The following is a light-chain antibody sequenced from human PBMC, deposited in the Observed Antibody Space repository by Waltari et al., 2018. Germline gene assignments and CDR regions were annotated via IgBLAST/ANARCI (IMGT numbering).Light chain of an antibody. CDR3: SSFESSRTWL. CDR2: EVT. V-gene: IGLV2-23*02. CDR1: SADIGRYNI. Sequence: QSALTQPASVSGSPGQSITISCSGTSADIGRYNIVAWYQQVPGNAPKLVIYEVTERPSGVSNRFSGSKSGNTASLTISGLQTEDEADYYCSSFESSRTWLFGGGTKLTVL. J-gene: IGLJ3*02.